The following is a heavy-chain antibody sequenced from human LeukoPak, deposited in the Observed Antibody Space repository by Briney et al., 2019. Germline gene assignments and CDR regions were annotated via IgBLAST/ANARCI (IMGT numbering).Heavy chain of an antibody. CDR3: ARRSTVTPLDD. CDR2: ISSSSSTI. D-gene: IGHD4-17*01. J-gene: IGHJ4*02. Sequence: GSLRLPCAASGFTFRSYSMNWVRQAPGKGPGLVSYISSSSSTIYYADSVKGRFTISRDNAKNSLYLQMNSLRAEDTAVYYCARRSTVTPLDDWGQGTLVTVSS. V-gene: IGHV3-48*01. CDR1: GFTFRSYS.